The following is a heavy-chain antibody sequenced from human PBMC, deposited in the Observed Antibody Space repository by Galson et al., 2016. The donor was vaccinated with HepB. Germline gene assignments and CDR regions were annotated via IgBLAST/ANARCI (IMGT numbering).Heavy chain of an antibody. V-gene: IGHV3-21*01. J-gene: IGHJ4*02. D-gene: IGHD2-21*02. CDR2: IGDSSSYI. CDR1: GFTFSSYS. CDR3: ARAEDCGTDCPQRYFFDY. Sequence: SLRLSCAASGFTFSSYSMNWVRQAPGKGLEWVSSIGDSSSYIYYADSVQGRFTISRDNGKNSLYLQMNSLRAEDTAVYYCARAEDCGTDCPQRYFFDYWGRGALVTVSS.